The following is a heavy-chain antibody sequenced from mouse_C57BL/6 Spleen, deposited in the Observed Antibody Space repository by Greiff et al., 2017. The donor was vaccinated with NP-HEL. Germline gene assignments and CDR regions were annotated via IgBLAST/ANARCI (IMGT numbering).Heavy chain of an antibody. CDR3: ARGGYYGQTFAY. D-gene: IGHD1-2*01. CDR1: GYSFTGYY. V-gene: IGHV1-42*01. CDR2: INPSTGGT. Sequence: VQLQQSGPELVKPGASVKISCKASGYSFTGYYMNWVKQSPEKSLEWIGEINPSTGGTTYNQKFKAKATLTVDKSSSTAYMQLKSLTSEDSAVYYCARGGYYGQTFAYWGQGTLVTVSA. J-gene: IGHJ3*01.